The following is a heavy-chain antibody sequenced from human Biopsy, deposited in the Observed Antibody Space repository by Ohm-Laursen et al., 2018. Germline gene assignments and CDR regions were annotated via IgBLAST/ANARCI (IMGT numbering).Heavy chain of an antibody. CDR1: GGSISDSTYH. V-gene: IGHV4-61*05. D-gene: IGHD4-11*01. CDR2: IYYSGST. CDR3: ARSNGYGDYRFDD. J-gene: IGHJ4*02. Sequence: SQTLSLTCTVSGGSISDSTYHWGWIRQSPGKGLEWIGYIYYSGSTNYNPSLKSRVTISVDTSKNQFSLMLSSVTAADTAVYYCARSNGYGDYRFDDWGQGTLVTVAS.